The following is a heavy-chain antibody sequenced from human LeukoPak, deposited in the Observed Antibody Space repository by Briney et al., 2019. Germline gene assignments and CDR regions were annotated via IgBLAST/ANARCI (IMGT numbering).Heavy chain of an antibody. CDR3: ARDRGSGAALNYYYYYYMDV. V-gene: IGHV1-2*02. CDR2: INPNSGGT. Sequence: ASVKVSCKASGYTLTGYYMHWVRQAPGQGLEWMGWINPNSGGTNYAQKFQGRVTMTRDTSISTAYMELSRLRSDDTAVYYCARDRGSGAALNYYYYYYMDVWGKGTTVTVSS. CDR1: GYTLTGYY. D-gene: IGHD6-13*01. J-gene: IGHJ6*03.